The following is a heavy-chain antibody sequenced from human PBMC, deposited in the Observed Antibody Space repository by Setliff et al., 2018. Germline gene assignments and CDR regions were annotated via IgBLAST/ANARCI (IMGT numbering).Heavy chain of an antibody. V-gene: IGHV4-38-2*01. CDR1: GYSISSGYY. J-gene: IGHJ4*02. Sequence: SETLSLTCAVSGYSISSGYYWGWIRQPPGKGLEWIGSRCRSGTTYYNPSLKSRVTISVDTSKNQFSLKLSSVTAADTAVYYCARQLCSGGSCYATTFDYWGQGTLVTVPQ. CDR3: ARQLCSGGSCYATTFDY. D-gene: IGHD2-15*01. CDR2: RCRSGTT.